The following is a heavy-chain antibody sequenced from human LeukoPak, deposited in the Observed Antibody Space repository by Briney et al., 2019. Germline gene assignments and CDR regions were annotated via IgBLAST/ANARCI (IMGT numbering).Heavy chain of an antibody. V-gene: IGHV4-38-2*02. CDR1: GYSISSGYF. CDR3: ARTYYYDNSGPYCFDY. Sequence: SETLSLTCTVSGYSISSGYFWGWIRQPPGQRLEWIGSIYHSGSTYYNPSLKSRVTISVDTSKNQFSLRLSSVTAADTAVYYCARTYYYDNSGPYCFDYWGQGTLVTVSS. D-gene: IGHD3-22*01. J-gene: IGHJ4*02. CDR2: IYHSGST.